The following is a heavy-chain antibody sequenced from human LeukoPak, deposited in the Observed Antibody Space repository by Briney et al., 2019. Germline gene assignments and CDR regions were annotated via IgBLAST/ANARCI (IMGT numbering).Heavy chain of an antibody. J-gene: IGHJ3*02. CDR2: ISSSGSST. V-gene: IGHV3-48*03. CDR3: AGGAGWTSDI. CDR1: GLTFSSHE. D-gene: IGHD6-19*01. Sequence: GGSLRLSCAASGLTFSSHEMNWVRQAPGKGLEWVSYISSSGSSTYYADSVKGRFTISRDNAKNSLFLQVNSLRAEDTAVYYCAGGAGWTSDIWGQGTLVIVSS.